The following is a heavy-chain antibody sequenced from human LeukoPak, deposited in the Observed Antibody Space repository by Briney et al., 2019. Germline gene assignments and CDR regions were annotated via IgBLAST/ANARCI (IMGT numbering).Heavy chain of an antibody. Sequence: GGSLRLSCVVSGFGFSDSYMTWIRQTPGKGLEWLAYISGSGSDMYYADSVKGRFTISRDNAKNSLYLQMNSLRAEDTAVYYCARGAPYCSGGNCMYYFDYWGQGTLVTVSS. CDR1: GFGFSDSY. D-gene: IGHD2-15*01. CDR3: ARGAPYCSGGNCMYYFDY. J-gene: IGHJ4*02. CDR2: ISGSGSDM. V-gene: IGHV3-11*04.